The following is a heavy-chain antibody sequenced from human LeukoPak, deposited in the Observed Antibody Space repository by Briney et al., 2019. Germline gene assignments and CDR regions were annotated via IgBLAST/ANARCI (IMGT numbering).Heavy chain of an antibody. V-gene: IGHV3-74*01. D-gene: IGHD3-22*01. CDR1: GFTFSSYW. CDR2: INDDGSIT. Sequence: PGGSLRLSCAASGFTFSSYWMHWVRQAPGKGLVWVSRINDDGSITSYADSVKGRFTISRDTYKNTLYLQMTSLRAEDTALYYCAKGLYSAYSDWGQGTLVAVSS. CDR3: AKGLYSAYSD. J-gene: IGHJ4*02.